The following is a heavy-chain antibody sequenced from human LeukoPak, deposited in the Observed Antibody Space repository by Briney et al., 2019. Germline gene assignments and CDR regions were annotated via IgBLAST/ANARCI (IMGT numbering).Heavy chain of an antibody. D-gene: IGHD6-19*01. J-gene: IGHJ5*02. Sequence: SVKVSCKASGDTFGNYDFAWVRLAPGQGIEWMGGILPVLGRPDYAQRFQDRITITADESTSTVYLQLSSLRSDDTAVYYCARGGWQTTGWYADHWGQGTLVTVAS. CDR2: ILPVLGRP. CDR3: ARGGWQTTGWYADH. CDR1: GDTFGNYD. V-gene: IGHV1-69*01.